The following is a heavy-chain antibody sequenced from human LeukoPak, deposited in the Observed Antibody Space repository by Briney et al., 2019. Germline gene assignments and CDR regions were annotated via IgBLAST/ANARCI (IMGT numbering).Heavy chain of an antibody. D-gene: IGHD3-22*01. J-gene: IGHJ4*02. CDR1: GYTFTGYY. Sequence: ASVKVSCKASGYTFTGYYMHWVRQAPGQGLEWMGWINPNSGGTNYAQKFQGWVTMTRDTSISTAYMELSRLRSDDTAVYYCATHYYDSSGYSYYFDYWGQGTLVTVSS. V-gene: IGHV1-2*04. CDR2: INPNSGGT. CDR3: ATHYYDSSGYSYYFDY.